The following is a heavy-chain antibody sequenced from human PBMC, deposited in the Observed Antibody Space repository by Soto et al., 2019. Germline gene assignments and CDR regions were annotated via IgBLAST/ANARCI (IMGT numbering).Heavy chain of an antibody. CDR1: GYIFVNYG. CDR3: VMVDNYVTPTPQDV. Sequence: QVQLVQSGDEVKKPGASVKVSCKASGYIFVNYGIAWVRQAPGQGLEWMGWISPYTGNTHSATKIQGRLTMTTDTSTSTASMDLGSPTSDDTAVYYCVMVDNYVTPTPQDVWGQGTTVTVSS. V-gene: IGHV1-18*01. J-gene: IGHJ6*02. CDR2: ISPYTGNT. D-gene: IGHD3-16*01.